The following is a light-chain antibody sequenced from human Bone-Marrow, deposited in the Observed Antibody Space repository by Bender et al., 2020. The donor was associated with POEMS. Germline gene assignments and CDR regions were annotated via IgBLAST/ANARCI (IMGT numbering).Light chain of an antibody. Sequence: QSVLTQPPSASGTPGQRVTISCSGGSSNIGAHAVNWYQHLPGTAPKLLIYSSHRRPSEVPDRFSGSKSGTSASLSISGLQFEDEADYYCSSYTSSSFVVFGGGTKLTVL. CDR3: SSYTSSSFVV. CDR2: SSH. J-gene: IGLJ2*01. CDR1: SSNIGAHA. V-gene: IGLV1-44*01.